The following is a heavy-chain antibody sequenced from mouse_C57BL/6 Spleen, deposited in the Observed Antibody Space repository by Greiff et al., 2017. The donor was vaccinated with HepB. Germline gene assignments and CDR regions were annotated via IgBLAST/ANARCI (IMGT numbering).Heavy chain of an antibody. J-gene: IGHJ3*01. V-gene: IGHV1-53*01. CDR2: INPSNGGT. CDR3: ARDYSNYLAWFAY. Sequence: VKLQQPGTELVKPGASVKLSCKASGYTFTSYWMHWVKQRPGQGLEWIGNINPSNGGTNYNEKFKSKATLTVDKSSSTAYMQLSSLTSEDSAVYYCARDYSNYLAWFAYWGQGTLVTVSA. D-gene: IGHD2-5*01. CDR1: GYTFTSYW.